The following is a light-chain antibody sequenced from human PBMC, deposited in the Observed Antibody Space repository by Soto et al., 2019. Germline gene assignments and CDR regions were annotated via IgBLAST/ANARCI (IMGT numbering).Light chain of an antibody. J-gene: IGKJ1*01. Sequence: EIVLTQSPGTLSLSPGERATLSCRASQSVSSSYLAWYQQKPGQAPSLLIYGTSTRATGIPDRFSGSGSGIEFTLTISSLQSEDFAVYYCQQYNNWPWTFGQGTKVDIK. CDR3: QQYNNWPWT. CDR1: QSVSSSY. V-gene: IGKV3D-15*01. CDR2: GTS.